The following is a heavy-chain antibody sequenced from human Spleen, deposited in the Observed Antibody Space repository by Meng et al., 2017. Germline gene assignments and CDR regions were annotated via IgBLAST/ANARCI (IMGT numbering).Heavy chain of an antibody. V-gene: IGHV3-21*06. J-gene: IGHJ3*02. Sequence: GESLKISCAASGFTFSIYDMNWVRQAPGKGLEWVSSITSSSSYTYYADSVKGRFTISRDNARNLLYLQMNSLRAEDMAVYYCARSELNAFDIWGQGKMVNVSS. D-gene: IGHD3-10*01. CDR1: GFTFSIYD. CDR2: ITSSSSYT. CDR3: ARSELNAFDI.